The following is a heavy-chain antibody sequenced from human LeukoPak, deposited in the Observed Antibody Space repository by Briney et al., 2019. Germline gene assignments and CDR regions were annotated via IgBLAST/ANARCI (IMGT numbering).Heavy chain of an antibody. CDR3: ARDGPPLVGATRRRRSPTAY. J-gene: IGHJ4*02. CDR2: IRYDGSNK. CDR1: GFTFSSYG. Sequence: GGSLRLSCAASGFTFSSYGMHWVRQAPGKGLEWVAFIRYDGSNKYYADSVKGRFTISRDNSKNTLYLQMNSLRAEDTAVYYCARDGPPLVGATRRRRSPTAYWGQGTLDTVSS. V-gene: IGHV3-30*02. D-gene: IGHD1-26*01.